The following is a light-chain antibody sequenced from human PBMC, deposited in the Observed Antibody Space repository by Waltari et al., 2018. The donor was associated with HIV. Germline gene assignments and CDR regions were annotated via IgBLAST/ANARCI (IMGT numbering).Light chain of an antibody. CDR2: KNN. CDR3: GTWHNSLSAGYV. J-gene: IGLJ1*01. CDR1: SSNIGDNY. V-gene: IGLV1-51*02. Sequence: QSVLTQPPSVSAAPGQKVTISCSVNSSNIGDNYVSWFQQLPGTAPKLLIYKNNPQPAGLHDRFSGSKSGTSATLGITGLQTGDEADYFCGTWHNSLSAGYVFGTGTKVSVL.